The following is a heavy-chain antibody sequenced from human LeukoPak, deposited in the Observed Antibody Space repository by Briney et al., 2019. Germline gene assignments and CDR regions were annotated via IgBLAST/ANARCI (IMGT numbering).Heavy chain of an antibody. D-gene: IGHD3-10*01. V-gene: IGHV4-30-4*08. CDR3: AKIKGYNVDY. CDR2: IYYSGST. Sequence: SWVRQPPGKGLEWIGYIYYSGSTYHNPSLRSRVAISVDTSKNQFSLKLSSVTAADTAVYYCAKIKGYNVDYWGQGTLVTVSS. J-gene: IGHJ4*02.